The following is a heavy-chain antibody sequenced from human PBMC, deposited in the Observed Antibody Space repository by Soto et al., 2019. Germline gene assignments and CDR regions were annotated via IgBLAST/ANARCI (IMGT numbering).Heavy chain of an antibody. Sequence: QVYLVQSGAEVKKPGSSVKISCKASGGIFSSNTINWVRQAAGQGLEWMGGIIPLFGTANYAEKFQGRVTITADKSTTTEYMELTSLRSEDTAVYYCASKAACGGDCYAFDSWGQGTVVTVSS. J-gene: IGHJ4*02. CDR1: GGIFSSNT. CDR2: IIPLFGTA. CDR3: ASKAACGGDCYAFDS. D-gene: IGHD2-21*02. V-gene: IGHV1-69*06.